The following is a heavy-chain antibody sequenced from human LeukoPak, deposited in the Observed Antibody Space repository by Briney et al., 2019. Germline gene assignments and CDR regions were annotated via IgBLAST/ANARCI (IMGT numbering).Heavy chain of an antibody. J-gene: IGHJ4*02. V-gene: IGHV3-30-3*01. CDR2: ISYDGSNK. CDR3: AKDYYDSSGYSWLFDY. CDR1: GFTFSSYA. Sequence: PGRFLRLSCAASGFTFSSYAMHWVRQAPGKGLEWVAVISYDGSNKYYADSVKGRFTISRDNSKNTLYLQINSLRAEDTAVYYCAKDYYDSSGYSWLFDYWGQGTLVTVSS. D-gene: IGHD3-22*01.